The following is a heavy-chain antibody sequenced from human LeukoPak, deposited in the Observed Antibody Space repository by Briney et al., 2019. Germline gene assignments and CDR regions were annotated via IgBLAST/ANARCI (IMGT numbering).Heavy chain of an antibody. CDR3: ARHRAAINRYGPYDAFDI. V-gene: IGHV4-39*01. CDR2: IYYTGRT. J-gene: IGHJ3*02. D-gene: IGHD3-10*01. Sequence: EPLSLPCTVSGVSISSSDYYWVRIPPPPGKGLEWIGCIYYTGRTHYSPPLKNRVTISEDTSMNQFSLKLSSVTAADTAVYYCARHRAAINRYGPYDAFDIWGQGTMVTVSS. CDR1: GVSISSSDYY.